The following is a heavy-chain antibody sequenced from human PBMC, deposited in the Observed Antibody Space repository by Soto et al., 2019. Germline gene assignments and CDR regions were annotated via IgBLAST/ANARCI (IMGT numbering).Heavy chain of an antibody. V-gene: IGHV3-23*01. CDR1: GFSFSSYA. Sequence: EVQLLESGGGLVHPGGSLRLSCATSGFSFSSYAMTWLRQAPGKGLEWVSTISPTGGSTYYADSVTGRFTISRDDSKNTLYLHMNRLSAEDTATYYCAKDLLQWLGGSGPFDYWGQVTLVTVSS. CDR2: ISPTGGST. J-gene: IGHJ4*02. D-gene: IGHD6-19*01. CDR3: AKDLLQWLGGSGPFDY.